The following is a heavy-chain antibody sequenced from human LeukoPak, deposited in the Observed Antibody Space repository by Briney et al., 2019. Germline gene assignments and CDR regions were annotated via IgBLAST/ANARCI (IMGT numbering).Heavy chain of an antibody. Sequence: GGSLRLSCAASGFTFSSYAMHWVRQAPGKGLEWVAVISYDGSNKYYADSVKGRFTISRDNSKNTLYLQMNSLRAEDTAVYYCARDTVGYCSGGSCYPLTPSYYGMDVWGQGTTVTVSS. CDR2: ISYDGSNK. J-gene: IGHJ6*02. V-gene: IGHV3-30*04. CDR3: ARDTVGYCSGGSCYPLTPSYYGMDV. D-gene: IGHD2-15*01. CDR1: GFTFSSYA.